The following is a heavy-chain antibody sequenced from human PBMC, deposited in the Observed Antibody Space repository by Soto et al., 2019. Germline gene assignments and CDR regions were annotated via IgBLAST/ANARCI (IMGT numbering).Heavy chain of an antibody. Sequence: PSETLSLTCAVYGGSFSGYYWSWIRQPPGKGLEWIGEINHSGSTNYNPSLKSRVTISVDTSKNQFSLKLSSVTAADTAVYYCASIFATVVTSYNWFDPWPGNPGHRLL. D-gene: IGHD4-17*01. J-gene: IGHJ5*02. CDR3: ASIFATVVTSYNWFDP. CDR1: GGSFSGYY. V-gene: IGHV4-34*01. CDR2: INHSGST.